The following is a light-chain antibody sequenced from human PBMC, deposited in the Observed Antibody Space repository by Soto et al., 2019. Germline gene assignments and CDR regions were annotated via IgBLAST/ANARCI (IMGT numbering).Light chain of an antibody. J-gene: IGKJ4*01. Sequence: DIQRTQSPSSLSASVEDRVTITCRPSQSISNYLNWYQQKPGKAPKLLIYAASRLQSGVPSRFSGSGSETDFTLTIASLQPEDLANYFCQQSYSTLTFGGGTKVDIK. CDR1: QSISNY. CDR3: QQSYSTLT. CDR2: AAS. V-gene: IGKV1-39*01.